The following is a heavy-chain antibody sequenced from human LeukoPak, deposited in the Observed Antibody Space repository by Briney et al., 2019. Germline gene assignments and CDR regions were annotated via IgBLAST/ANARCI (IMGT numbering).Heavy chain of an antibody. V-gene: IGHV4-59*08. Sequence: PSETLSLTCTVSGGSLNNSYCSWVRHPPGKGLEWIGYTSYSGSTNYTPSLKSRVTMSVDTSTDQFPLRLISVAAADTAVYYCARTVSGDYYGMDAWGQGTTVTVSS. CDR2: TSYSGST. D-gene: IGHD1-26*01. CDR1: GGSLNNSY. CDR3: ARTVSGDYYGMDA. J-gene: IGHJ6*02.